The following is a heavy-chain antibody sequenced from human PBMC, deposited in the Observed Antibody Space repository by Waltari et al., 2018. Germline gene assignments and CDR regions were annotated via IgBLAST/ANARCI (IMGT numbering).Heavy chain of an antibody. CDR1: GTSITNYY. J-gene: IGHJ4*02. D-gene: IGHD6-13*01. Sequence: QVQLQESGPGLVKPSETLSLTCIVSGTSITNYYWSWIRQPPGKGLEWIGLISDIGNTKYNPSLKSRVTISGDTSKNQFSLKMSAVTAADTAVFYCARMSGAAAGKFDYWGQGIQVTVSS. CDR2: ISDIGNT. CDR3: ARMSGAAAGKFDY. V-gene: IGHV4-59*01.